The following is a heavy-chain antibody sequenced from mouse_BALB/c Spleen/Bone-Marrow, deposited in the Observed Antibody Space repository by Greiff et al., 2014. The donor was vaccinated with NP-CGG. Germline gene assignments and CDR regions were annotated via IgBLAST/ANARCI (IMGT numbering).Heavy chain of an antibody. CDR3: AERIYCGYYAMDY. D-gene: IGHD2-1*01. Sequence: VQLQQSGAELVKPGASVKLSCTASGFNIKDTYMHWVKQRPEQGLEWIGRIDPANGNTRYDPKFQGKATITADTSSNTAYLQLSSLTSEDTAVYYCAERIYCGYYAMDYWGQGTSVTVSS. V-gene: IGHV14-3*02. J-gene: IGHJ4*01. CDR2: IDPANGNT. CDR1: GFNIKDTY.